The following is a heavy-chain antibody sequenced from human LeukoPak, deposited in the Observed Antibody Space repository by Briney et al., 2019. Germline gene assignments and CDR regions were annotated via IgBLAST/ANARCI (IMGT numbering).Heavy chain of an antibody. Sequence: LETLSLTCTVSGASISTYYWSWIRQPPGKGLEWIGYIYYTGSTNYNPSLKSRVTISVDTSKNQFSLKLRSVTAADTAVYYCARAGVGRGDDAFDIWGQGTMVTVSS. V-gene: IGHV4-59*08. CDR2: IYYTGST. CDR3: ARAGVGRGDDAFDI. CDR1: GASISTYY. D-gene: IGHD3-3*01. J-gene: IGHJ3*02.